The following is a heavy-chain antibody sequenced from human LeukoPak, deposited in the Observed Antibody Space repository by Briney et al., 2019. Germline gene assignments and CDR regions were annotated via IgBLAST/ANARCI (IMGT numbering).Heavy chain of an antibody. V-gene: IGHV1-2*02. J-gene: IGHJ6*02. CDR3: ARAEAVAGYVYYYYGMDV. Sequence: GASVKVSCKASGYTFTGYYMHWVRQAPGQGLEWMGWINPNSGGTNYAQKFQGRVTMTRDTSISTAYMELSRLRSDDTAAYYCARAEAVAGYVYYYYGMDVWGQGTTVTVSS. CDR2: INPNSGGT. CDR1: GYTFTGYY. D-gene: IGHD6-19*01.